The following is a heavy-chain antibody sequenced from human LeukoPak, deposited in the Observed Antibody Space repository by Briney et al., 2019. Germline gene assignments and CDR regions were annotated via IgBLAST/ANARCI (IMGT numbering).Heavy chain of an antibody. D-gene: IGHD3-10*01. V-gene: IGHV3-66*01. Sequence: GGSLRLSCAASGFTVSTIYMTWVREAPGKGLDWVSIIYSGGNTYYADSVKGRFTISRDNSKNTLYLQMNSLRVEDTAVYYCAREPRSRYYYGSGASWFDPWGQGTLVTVSS. J-gene: IGHJ5*02. CDR2: IYSGGNT. CDR3: AREPRSRYYYGSGASWFDP. CDR1: GFTVSTIY.